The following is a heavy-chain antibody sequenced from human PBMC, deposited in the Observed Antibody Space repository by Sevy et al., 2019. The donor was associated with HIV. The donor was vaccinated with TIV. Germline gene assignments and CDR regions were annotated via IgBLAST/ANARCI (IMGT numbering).Heavy chain of an antibody. V-gene: IGHV4-30-2*01. CDR3: ARSSSAYPYHIDY. CDR2: ISHSGNT. CDR1: GGSISTDLYS. Sequence: SETLSLTCAVSGGSISTDLYSWNWIRQPPGKGLEWIGYISHSGNTYYNPSLKSRVTISIDRSKNQFSLNLSSVTAANTAVYYCARSSSAYPYHIDYWGQGTLVTVSS. D-gene: IGHD2-2*01. J-gene: IGHJ4*02.